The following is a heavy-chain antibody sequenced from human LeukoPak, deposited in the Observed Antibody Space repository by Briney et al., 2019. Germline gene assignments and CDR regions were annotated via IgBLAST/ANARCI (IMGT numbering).Heavy chain of an antibody. CDR2: IIPILGIA. J-gene: IGHJ4*02. CDR1: GGTFSSYA. Sequence: GATVKVSCKASGGTFSSYAISWVRQAPGQGLEWMGRIIPILGIANYAQKFQGRVTITADKSTSTAYMELSSLRSEDTAVYYCARGYSGYVGSSDYWGQGTLVTVSS. D-gene: IGHD5-12*01. CDR3: ARGYSGYVGSSDY. V-gene: IGHV1-69*04.